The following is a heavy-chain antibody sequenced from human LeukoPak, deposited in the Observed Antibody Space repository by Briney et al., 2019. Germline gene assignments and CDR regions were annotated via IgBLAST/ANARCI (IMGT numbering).Heavy chain of an antibody. V-gene: IGHV3-21*01. CDR3: ARDTGYCSSTSCPGPDFDY. CDR2: ISSSSSYI. D-gene: IGHD2-2*01. J-gene: IGHJ4*02. CDR1: GFTFSSYS. Sequence: GGSLRLSCAAFGFTFSSYSMNWVRQAPGKGLEWVSSISSSSSYIYYADSVKGRFTISRDNAKNSLYLQMNSLRAEDTAVYYCARDTGYCSSTSCPGPDFDYWGQGTLVTVSS.